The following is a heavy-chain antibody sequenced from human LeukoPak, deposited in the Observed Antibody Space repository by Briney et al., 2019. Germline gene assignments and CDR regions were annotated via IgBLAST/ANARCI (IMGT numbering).Heavy chain of an antibody. CDR2: IYTSGST. CDR1: GGSISSYY. D-gene: IGHD6-13*01. J-gene: IGHJ6*03. CDR3: ARRAAAKTDYYYYMDV. V-gene: IGHV4-4*09. Sequence: PSETLSLTCTVPGGSISSYYWSWIRQPPGKGLEWIGYIYTSGSTNYNPSLKSRVTISVDTSKNQFSLKLSSVTAADTAVYYCARRAAAKTDYYYYMDVWGKGTTDTFS.